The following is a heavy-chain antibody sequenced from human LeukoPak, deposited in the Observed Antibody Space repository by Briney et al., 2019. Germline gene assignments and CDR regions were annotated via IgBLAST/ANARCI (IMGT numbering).Heavy chain of an antibody. CDR1: GFTFSSYS. CDR2: ISSSSSYI. D-gene: IGHD6-19*01. CDR3: ARGGYSSGDYYYGMDV. J-gene: IGHJ6*02. Sequence: GGSLRLSCAASGFTFSSYSMNWVRQAPGKGLEWVSSISSSSSYIYYADSVKGRFTISRDNAKNSLYLQMNSLRAEDTAVYYCARGGYSSGDYYYGMDVWGQGTTVTVSS. V-gene: IGHV3-21*01.